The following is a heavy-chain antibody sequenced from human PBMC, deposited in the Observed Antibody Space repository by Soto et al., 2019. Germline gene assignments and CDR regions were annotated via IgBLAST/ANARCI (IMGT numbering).Heavy chain of an antibody. V-gene: IGHV4-31*03. D-gene: IGHD3-3*01. CDR2: IYYSGNT. Sequence: SETLSLTCSVSGGSISSGGYYWNWIRQHPGKGLEWIGYIYYSGNTYYNPSLKSRVTISVDTSKNQFSLKLSSVTAADTAVYYCARGRLEWPLLFDYWGQGTLVTAPQ. CDR1: GGSISSGGYY. CDR3: ARGRLEWPLLFDY. J-gene: IGHJ4*02.